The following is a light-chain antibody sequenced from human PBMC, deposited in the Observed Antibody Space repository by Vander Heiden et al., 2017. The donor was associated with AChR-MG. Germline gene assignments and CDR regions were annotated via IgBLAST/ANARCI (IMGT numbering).Light chain of an antibody. CDR1: ISDIGAYNY. Sequence: QSTLTQPASVSGSPGQSITVSCTGTISDIGAYNYVSWCQQHPAKAPKLIIYDVSSRPSGVSNRFSGSKSGNTASLTISGLQAVDEADYYCASYTTSSTLWIFGGGTKLTVL. CDR2: DVS. V-gene: IGLV2-14*03. J-gene: IGLJ2*01. CDR3: ASYTTSSTLWI.